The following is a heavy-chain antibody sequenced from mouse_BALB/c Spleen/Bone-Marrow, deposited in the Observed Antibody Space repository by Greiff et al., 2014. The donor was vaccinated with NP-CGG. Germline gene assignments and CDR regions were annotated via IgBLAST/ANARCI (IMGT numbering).Heavy chain of an antibody. V-gene: IGHV1S127*01. CDR3: TRDAMDY. CDR2: IDPSDSYT. J-gene: IGHJ4*01. Sequence: QVQLQQSXAELVKPGASVKMSCKASGYTFTSYWMHWVRQRPGQGLEWIGVIDPSDSYTSYIQKFKGKATLTVDTSSSTAYMQLSSLTSEDSAVYYCTRDAMDYWGQGTSVTVSS. CDR1: GYTFTSYW.